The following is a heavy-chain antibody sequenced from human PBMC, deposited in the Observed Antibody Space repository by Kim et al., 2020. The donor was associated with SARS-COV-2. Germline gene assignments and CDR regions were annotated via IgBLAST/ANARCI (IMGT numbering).Heavy chain of an antibody. D-gene: IGHD6-19*01. V-gene: IGHV3-33*01. CDR3: ARELRPYSSGWYYYYGMDV. Sequence: GGSLRLSCAASGFTFSSYGMHWVRQAPGKGLEWVAVIWYDGSNKYYADSVKGRFTISRDNSKNTLYLQMNSLRAEDTAVYYCARELRPYSSGWYYYYGMDVWGQGTTVTVSS. CDR2: IWYDGSNK. CDR1: GFTFSSYG. J-gene: IGHJ6*02.